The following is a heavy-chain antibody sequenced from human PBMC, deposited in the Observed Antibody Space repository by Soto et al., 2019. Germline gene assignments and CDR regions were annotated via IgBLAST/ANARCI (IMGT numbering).Heavy chain of an antibody. J-gene: IGHJ4*02. CDR3: AAGEASSRNLAPYYLDF. CDR2: IHYSGTT. CDR1: GGSMRNYF. V-gene: IGHV4-59*01. Sequence: SETLSLTCTVSGGSMRNYFWTWIRQPPGKGLEWIGYIHYSGTTSFFPSYNPSLRSRVTISEDTSKDQFSLKLLSVTTADTAVYFCAAGEASSRNLAPYYLDFWGQGTLVTVSS. D-gene: IGHD6-13*01.